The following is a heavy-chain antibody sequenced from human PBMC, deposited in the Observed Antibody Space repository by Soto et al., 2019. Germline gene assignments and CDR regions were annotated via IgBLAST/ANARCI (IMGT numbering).Heavy chain of an antibody. CDR2: IYPGASDT. CDR1: GFSFISYW. V-gene: IGHV5-51*01. CDR3: ARVIAAAGPRFYYYYYGMDV. D-gene: IGHD6-13*01. Sequence: PGEFLKISCKGSGFSFISYWIGWVRQMPGKGLEWMGIIYPGASDTRYSPSFQGQVTISADKSISTAYLQWSSLKASDTAIYYCARVIAAAGPRFYYYYYGMDVWGQGTTVTV. J-gene: IGHJ6*02.